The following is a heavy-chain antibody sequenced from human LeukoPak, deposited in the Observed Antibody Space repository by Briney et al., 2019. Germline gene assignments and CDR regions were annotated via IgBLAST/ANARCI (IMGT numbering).Heavy chain of an antibody. CDR1: GFTFSSYG. V-gene: IGHV3-30*18. CDR2: ISYDGSNK. Sequence: SGGSLRLSCAASGFTFSSYGMHWVRQAPGKGLEWVAVISYDGSNKYYADSVKGRFTISRDNSKNTLYLQMNSLRAEDTAVYYCAKAEYFQHWGQGKLVTVSS. CDR3: AKAEYFQH. J-gene: IGHJ1*01.